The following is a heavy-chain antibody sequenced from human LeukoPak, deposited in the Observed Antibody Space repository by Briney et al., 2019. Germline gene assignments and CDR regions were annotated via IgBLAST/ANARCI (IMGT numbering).Heavy chain of an antibody. D-gene: IGHD6-19*01. CDR2: IYPGDSDT. Sequence: GESLKISCKGSGYNFNTYWIAWVRQMPGKGLEYMGIIYPGDSDTRYSPSFQGQVTISADKSISTAYLQWSSLKASDTAMYYCARTGYTSGWYVGSFDYWGQGTLVTVSS. J-gene: IGHJ4*02. V-gene: IGHV5-51*01. CDR3: ARTGYTSGWYVGSFDY. CDR1: GYNFNTYW.